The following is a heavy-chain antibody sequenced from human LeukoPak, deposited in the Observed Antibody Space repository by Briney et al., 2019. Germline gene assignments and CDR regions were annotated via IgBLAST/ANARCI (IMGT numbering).Heavy chain of an antibody. V-gene: IGHV3-43*02. CDR3: AKDSLPYYYDSSGYSGLDY. J-gene: IGHJ4*02. Sequence: GGSLRLSCAASGFTFDDYAMHWVRQAPGKGLEWVSLISGDGGSTYYADSVKGRFTISRDNSKNSLYLQMNSLRTEDTALYYCAKDSLPYYYDSSGYSGLDYWGQGTLVTVSS. CDR1: GFTFDDYA. D-gene: IGHD3-22*01. CDR2: ISGDGGST.